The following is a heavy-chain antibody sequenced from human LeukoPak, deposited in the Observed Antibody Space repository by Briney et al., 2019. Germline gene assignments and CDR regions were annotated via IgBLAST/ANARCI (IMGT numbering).Heavy chain of an antibody. CDR2: ISSSSSYI. J-gene: IGHJ4*02. CDR3: ARTNPGLRESY. V-gene: IGHV3-21*01. CDR1: GFTFSSYS. Sequence: GGSLRLSCAASGFTFSSYSMYWVRQAPGKGLEWVSSISSSSSYIYYADSVKGRFTISRDNAKNSLYLQMNSLRAEDTAVYYCARTNPGLRESYWGQGTLVTVSS. D-gene: IGHD4-17*01.